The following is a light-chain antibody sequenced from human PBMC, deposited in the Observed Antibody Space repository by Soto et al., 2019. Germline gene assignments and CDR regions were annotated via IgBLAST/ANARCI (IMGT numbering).Light chain of an antibody. CDR1: QSVSSSY. CDR2: GAS. V-gene: IGKV3-20*01. CDR3: QQYGSSPRT. J-gene: IGKJ1*01. Sequence: EIVLTQSPGTLSLSPGERATLSCRASQSVSSSYSAWYQQKPGQAPRLLIYGASSRATGIPDRFSGSGSGTDFTLTISRLEPEDFAVYYCQQYGSSPRTFGQGTKVE.